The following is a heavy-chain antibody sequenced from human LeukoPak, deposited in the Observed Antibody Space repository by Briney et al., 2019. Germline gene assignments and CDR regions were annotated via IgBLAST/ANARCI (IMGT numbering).Heavy chain of an antibody. CDR2: IKSKIDGGST. Sequence: GGSLRLSCAASGLTFNNAWMNWVRQAPGKGLEWVGRIKSKIDGGSTDYATPVKGRFTISRDDSKNTLYLQMSSLKTEGTAVYYCSTSRRRGYTYGYTWGQGTLVTVSS. CDR1: GLTFNNAW. V-gene: IGHV3-15*07. D-gene: IGHD5-18*01. CDR3: STSRRRGYTYGYT. J-gene: IGHJ5*02.